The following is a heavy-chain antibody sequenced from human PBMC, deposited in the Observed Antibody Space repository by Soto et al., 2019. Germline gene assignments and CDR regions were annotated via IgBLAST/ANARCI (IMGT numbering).Heavy chain of an antibody. CDR2: IYYSGNT. CDR3: ARNLGYCSTTTCYTYFDP. V-gene: IGHV4-59*01. CDR1: GGSISSFY. Sequence: ETLSLTCTVSGGSISSFYWSWIRQSPGKGLEWIGFIYYSGNTNYNPSLKSRVTMSVDTSNNQFSLKLSSVTAADTAIYYCARNLGYCSTTTCYTYFDPWGQGTLVTVSS. D-gene: IGHD2-2*02. J-gene: IGHJ5*02.